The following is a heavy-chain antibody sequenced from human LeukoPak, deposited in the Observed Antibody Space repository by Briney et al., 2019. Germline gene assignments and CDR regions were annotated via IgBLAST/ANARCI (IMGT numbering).Heavy chain of an antibody. J-gene: IGHJ6*03. V-gene: IGHV3-64*01. D-gene: IGHD3-22*01. CDR2: ISSNGVST. CDR1: GFTFSSYA. CDR3: ARGSDYDSSVFGLPGLYYYYHYLDV. Sequence: RAGGSLRLTCAASGFTFSSYAMHWVSQAPGKGLEYVSAISSNGVSTYYAISVKCRFTISRDNSKNTLYLQMGSLRAEHMAVYYCARGSDYDSSVFGLPGLYYYYHYLDVCGKGTTVTVSS.